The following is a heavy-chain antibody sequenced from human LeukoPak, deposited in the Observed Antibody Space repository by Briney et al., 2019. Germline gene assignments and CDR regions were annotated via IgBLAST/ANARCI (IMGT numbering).Heavy chain of an antibody. Sequence: GGSLRLSCAASGFTFSNYGMSWVRQAPGKGLEWVGRIKSKTDGGTTDYAAPVKGRFTISRDDSKNTLYLQMNSLKTEDTAVYYCTTDRPDLYYYDSSGYLEYFQHWGQGTLVTVSS. CDR2: IKSKTDGGTT. D-gene: IGHD3-22*01. CDR3: TTDRPDLYYYDSSGYLEYFQH. V-gene: IGHV3-15*01. CDR1: GFTFSNYG. J-gene: IGHJ1*01.